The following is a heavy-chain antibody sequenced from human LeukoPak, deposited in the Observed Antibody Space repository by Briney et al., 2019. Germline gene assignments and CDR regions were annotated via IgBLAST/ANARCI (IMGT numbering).Heavy chain of an antibody. CDR2: ISSSSSYI. V-gene: IGHV3-21*01. CDR3: ARDASYYDSSGYSSY. J-gene: IGHJ4*02. Sequence: GGSLRLSCAASGLTFSSYSMNWVRQAPGKGLEWVSSISSSSSYIYYADSVKGRFTISRDNAKNSLYLQMNSLRAEDTAVYYCARDASYYDSSGYSSYWGQGALVTVSS. D-gene: IGHD3-22*01. CDR1: GLTFSSYS.